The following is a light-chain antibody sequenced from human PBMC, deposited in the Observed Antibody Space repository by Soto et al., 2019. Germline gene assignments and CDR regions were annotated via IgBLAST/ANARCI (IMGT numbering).Light chain of an antibody. V-gene: IGKV3-11*01. CDR3: QQRSNGFS. CDR1: QSVSRY. Sequence: EIVLTQSPATLSLSPWESATLSCRASQSVSRYLAWYPQKPGQAPRLLIYDASNRATGIPARFSRSGSGTDFALTIRSLEPVDFAGSVFQQRSNGFSFGRGTKVVIK. J-gene: IGKJ3*01. CDR2: DAS.